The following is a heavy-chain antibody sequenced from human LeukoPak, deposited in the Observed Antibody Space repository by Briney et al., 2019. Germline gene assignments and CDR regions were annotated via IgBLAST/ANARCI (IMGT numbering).Heavy chain of an antibody. CDR1: GFTFSNYG. Sequence: GGSLRLSCTASGFTFSNYGMHWVRQAPGKGLEWVAFMRYDASNNYYADSVKGRFTIPRDSSKNTLYLQMNSLRAEDTAVYYCAKDQGGIDGDYFFWGQGTLVTVSS. D-gene: IGHD4-17*01. V-gene: IGHV3-30*02. J-gene: IGHJ4*02. CDR2: MRYDASNN. CDR3: AKDQGGIDGDYFF.